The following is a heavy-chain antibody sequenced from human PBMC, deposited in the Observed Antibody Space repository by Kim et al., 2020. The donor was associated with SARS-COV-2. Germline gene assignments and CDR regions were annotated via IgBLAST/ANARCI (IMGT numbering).Heavy chain of an antibody. CDR1: GGSISSSSYY. D-gene: IGHD2-21*02. V-gene: IGHV4-39*07. CDR3: ARDCRGGDCYRLDY. Sequence: SETLSLTCTVSGGSISSSSYYWGWIRQPPGKGLEWIGSIYYSGSTYYNPSLKSRVTISVDTSKNQFSLKLSSVTAADTAVYYCARDCRGGDCYRLDYWG. CDR2: IYYSGST. J-gene: IGHJ4*01.